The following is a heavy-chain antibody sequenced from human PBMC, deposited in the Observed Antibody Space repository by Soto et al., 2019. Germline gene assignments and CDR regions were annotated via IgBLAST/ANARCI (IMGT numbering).Heavy chain of an antibody. J-gene: IGHJ6*02. CDR1: GGTFSSYA. Sequence: QVQLVQSGAEVMQPGSSVRVSCKASGGTFSSYAISWVRQAPGQGLEWMGGIIPIFGTADYTQKFQGRVTITADESTTTAYMELRRLRSEDTAVYFCAKDKDRVRLGVNYYYGMDVWGQGTTVTVSS. V-gene: IGHV1-69*12. CDR3: AKDKDRVRLGVNYYYGMDV. D-gene: IGHD5-12*01. CDR2: IIPIFGTA.